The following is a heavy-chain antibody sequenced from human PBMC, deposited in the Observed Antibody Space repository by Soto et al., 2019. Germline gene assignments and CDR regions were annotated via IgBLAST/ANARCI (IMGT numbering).Heavy chain of an antibody. J-gene: IGHJ4*02. Sequence: QVQLQESGPGLVKPSETLSLICTVSGGSISSYYWSWIRQPPGKGLEWIGYIYYSGSTNYNPSLKSRMTISVDTSKIQFSLTLSSVTAADTAAYYCARWREDCSGGSCYLNLDYWGQGDLVTVSS. D-gene: IGHD2-15*01. CDR1: GGSISSYY. CDR3: ARWREDCSGGSCYLNLDY. V-gene: IGHV4-59*01. CDR2: IYYSGST.